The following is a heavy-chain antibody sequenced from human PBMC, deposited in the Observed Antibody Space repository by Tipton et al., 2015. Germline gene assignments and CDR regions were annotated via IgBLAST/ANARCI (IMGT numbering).Heavy chain of an antibody. Sequence: VQLVQSGGGVVQPGRSLRLSCAASGFTFSTYAMHWVRQAPGKGLEWVSAITGGGDVTYYADSVRGRFTISRDNSQNTVYLQMDSLRAEDTAIYYCAKPPGYILDSWGQGTLVTVSS. D-gene: IGHD5-12*01. J-gene: IGHJ5*01. CDR3: AKPPGYILDS. CDR2: ITGGGDVT. CDR1: GFTFSTYA. V-gene: IGHV3-23*04.